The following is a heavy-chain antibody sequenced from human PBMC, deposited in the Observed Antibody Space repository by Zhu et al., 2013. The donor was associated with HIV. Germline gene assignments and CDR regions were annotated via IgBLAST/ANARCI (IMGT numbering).Heavy chain of an antibody. D-gene: IGHD4-17*01. CDR1: GYTFTTYG. J-gene: IGHJ4*02. V-gene: IGHV1-18*01. Sequence: QVQLVQSGAEVKKPGASVKVSCEVSGYTFTTYGINWVRQAPGQGLEWVGWISAYNGNTKYAQRLQGRVTVTTDTSTSTAYMELRSLRSDDSAVYFCARGTYGDYWGQGTLVTVSS. CDR3: ARGTYGDY. CDR2: ISAYNGNT.